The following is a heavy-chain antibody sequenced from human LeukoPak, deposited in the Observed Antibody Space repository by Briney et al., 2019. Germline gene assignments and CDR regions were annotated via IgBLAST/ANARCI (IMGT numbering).Heavy chain of an antibody. Sequence: ASVKVSCKASGGTFSSYAISWVRQATGQGLEWMGWMNPNSGNTGYAQKFQGRVTMTRNTSISTAYMELSSLRSEDTAVYYCAREYSSSWSNWFDPWGQGTLVTVSS. CDR3: AREYSSSWSNWFDP. CDR1: GGTFSSYA. V-gene: IGHV1-8*02. D-gene: IGHD6-13*01. J-gene: IGHJ5*02. CDR2: MNPNSGNT.